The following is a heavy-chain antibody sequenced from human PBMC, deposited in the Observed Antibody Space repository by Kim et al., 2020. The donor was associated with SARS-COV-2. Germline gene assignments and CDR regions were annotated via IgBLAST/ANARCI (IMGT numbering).Heavy chain of an antibody. J-gene: IGHJ6*01. V-gene: IGHV4-31*03. Sequence: SETLSLTCNVSGGSISSGGYYWTWIRQHPGKGLEWIGYIYNTGTTHYNPSLKSRITMSVDTSQNRFFLEARSVTVADTAVYYCARVGITVARVGQGKDV. CDR3: ARVGITVARVGQGKDV. CDR2: IYNTGTT. D-gene: IGHD3-10*01. CDR1: GGSISSGGYY.